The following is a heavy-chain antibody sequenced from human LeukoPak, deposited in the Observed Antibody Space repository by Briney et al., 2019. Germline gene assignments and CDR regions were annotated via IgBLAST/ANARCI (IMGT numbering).Heavy chain of an antibody. CDR1: GFTFDSYS. Sequence: GGSLRLSCAASGFTFDSYSMSWVRQAPGKGLEWVSGISGSGGSTFHADSMRGRFTISRDNSKDTLYLQMNSLRDEDTAVYYCAKDSDYYHSSGYYYAYFQHWGQGTLVTVSS. CDR3: AKDSDYYHSSGYYYAYFQH. CDR2: ISGSGGST. D-gene: IGHD3-22*01. J-gene: IGHJ1*01. V-gene: IGHV3-23*01.